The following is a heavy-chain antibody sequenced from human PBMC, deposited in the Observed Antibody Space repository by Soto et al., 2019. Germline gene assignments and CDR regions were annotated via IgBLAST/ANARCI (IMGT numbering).Heavy chain of an antibody. V-gene: IGHV1-69*12. CDR1: GGTFRNSA. D-gene: IGHD1-1*01. CDR3: ARDNDRPQLGGNYYYILDV. CDR2: IMPIFRTP. J-gene: IGHJ6*02. Sequence: QVQLEQSGAEVKKPGYSVKVSCKASGGTFRNSAISWVRQAPGQGLEWMGGIMPIFRTPDYAQKFQGRVTITADESTNTAYMELSGLRSDDTAVYYCARDNDRPQLGGNYYYILDVWGHGTTVTVSS.